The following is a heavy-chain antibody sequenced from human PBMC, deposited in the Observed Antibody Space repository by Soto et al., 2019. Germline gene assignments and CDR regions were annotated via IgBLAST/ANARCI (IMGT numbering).Heavy chain of an antibody. CDR1: GGTFSSYA. D-gene: IGHD6-6*01. V-gene: IGHV1-69*06. J-gene: IGHJ6*02. CDR3: ARDTAARGYYYYGMDV. CDR2: IIPIFGTA. Sequence: QVQLVQSGAEVKKPGSSVKVSCKASGGTFSSYAISWVRQAPGQGLEWMGGIIPIFGTANYAQKFQGRVTITADKSTSTAYMELSILRSEDTAVYYCARDTAARGYYYYGMDVWGQGTTVTVSS.